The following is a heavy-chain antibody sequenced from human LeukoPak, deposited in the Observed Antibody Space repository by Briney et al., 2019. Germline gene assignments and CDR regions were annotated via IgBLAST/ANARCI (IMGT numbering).Heavy chain of an antibody. V-gene: IGHV4-59*01. D-gene: IGHD2-2*01. CDR2: IYYSGST. CDR1: GGSISSYY. J-gene: IGHJ4*02. Sequence: SGTLSLTCTVSGGSISSYYRSWIRQPPGKGLEWIGYIYYSGSTNYNPSLKSRVTISVDTSKNQFSLKLSSVTAADTAVYYCARGDYCSSTSCQYYFDYWGQGTLVTVSS. CDR3: ARGDYCSSTSCQYYFDY.